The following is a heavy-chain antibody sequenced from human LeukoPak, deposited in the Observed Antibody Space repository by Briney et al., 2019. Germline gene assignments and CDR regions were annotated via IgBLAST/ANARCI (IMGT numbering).Heavy chain of an antibody. CDR2: ISGSGGST. J-gene: IGHJ4*02. D-gene: IGHD3-16*01. CDR3: AKDLVRDYTGGVDY. CDR1: GFTFSSYA. Sequence: PGGSLRLSCAASGFTFSSYAMSWVRQAPGKGLEWVSAISGSGGSTYYADSVKGRFTISRDNSKNTLYLQMNSLRAEDTAVYYCAKDLVRDYTGGVDYWGQGTLVTVSS. V-gene: IGHV3-23*01.